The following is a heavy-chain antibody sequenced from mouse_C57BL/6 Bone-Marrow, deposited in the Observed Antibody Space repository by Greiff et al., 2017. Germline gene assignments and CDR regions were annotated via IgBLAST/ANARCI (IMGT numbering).Heavy chain of an antibody. CDR2: INPYNGGT. J-gene: IGHJ1*03. CDR1: GYTFTDYY. D-gene: IGHD1-1*01. Sequence: VQLQQSGPVLVQPGASVKMSCKASGYTFTDYYMNWVKQSHGKSLEWIGVINPYNGGTSSNQKFKGKATLTVDKSSSTAYMELNSLTSEDSAVYYWARPYYWNWYFDVWGTGATVTVSS. V-gene: IGHV1-19*01. CDR3: ARPYYWNWYFDV.